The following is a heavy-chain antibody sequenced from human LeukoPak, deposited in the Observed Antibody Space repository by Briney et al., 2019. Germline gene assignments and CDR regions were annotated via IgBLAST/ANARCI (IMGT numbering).Heavy chain of an antibody. CDR1: GLSFSSFA. J-gene: IGHJ4*02. CDR3: ARASWVSSTDAVR. Sequence: GGSLRLSCAASGLSFSSFAMSWVRQGPARGVEGVSSISCYGDTFYADSVNGRFPLSSDSSTNTVYFQLNNLRVDDTAIYYCARASWVSSTDAVRWGQGTLVTVSS. CDR2: ISCYGDT. V-gene: IGHV3-23*01. D-gene: IGHD3-16*01.